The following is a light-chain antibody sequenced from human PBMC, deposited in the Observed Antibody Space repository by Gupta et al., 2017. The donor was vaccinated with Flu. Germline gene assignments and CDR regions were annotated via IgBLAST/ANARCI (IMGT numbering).Light chain of an antibody. CDR1: RLRSYY. J-gene: IGLJ3*02. CDR3: NSRDSSGNHLWV. Sequence: SSDLTQDPAVSVALGQPVRITCQGDRLRSYYASWYQQTPGQAPVLVIYGENKRPSGIPDRFSGSRSGNTASLTITGAQAEDEADYYCNSRDSSGNHLWVFGGGTKLTVL. V-gene: IGLV3-19*01. CDR2: GEN.